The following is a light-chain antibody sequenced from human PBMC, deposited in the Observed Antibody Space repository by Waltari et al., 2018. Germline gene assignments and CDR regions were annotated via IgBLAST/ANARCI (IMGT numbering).Light chain of an antibody. CDR3: QQYGTSPPT. V-gene: IGKV3-20*01. CDR2: GAS. J-gene: IGKJ2*01. CDR1: QSLSSDY. Sequence: EIVLTQSPGTLSLSPGERVTLSCRASQSLSSDYLAWYQQKPGQAPRLLIYGASTRDTGIPDWFSGSGSGTDFTLTISRLEPEDFAVYCCQQYGTSPPTFGQGTKLEIK.